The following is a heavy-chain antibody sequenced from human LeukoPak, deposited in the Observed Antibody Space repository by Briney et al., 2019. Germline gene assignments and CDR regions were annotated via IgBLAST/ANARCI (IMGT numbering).Heavy chain of an antibody. CDR3: ARAGRGHTWDGAYYYQMDV. CDR1: GFTYNDHG. D-gene: IGHD1-1*01. V-gene: IGHV3-20*04. CDR2: INWKGDVT. Sequence: GGSLRLSCAASGFTYNDHGMNWVRQAPGKGPEWVSGINWKGDVTGYADSVKGRFTISKDNAKNSRSLQMESLRGSDTARDLSARAGRGHTWDGAYYYQMDVWGKGATVTVSS. J-gene: IGHJ6*03.